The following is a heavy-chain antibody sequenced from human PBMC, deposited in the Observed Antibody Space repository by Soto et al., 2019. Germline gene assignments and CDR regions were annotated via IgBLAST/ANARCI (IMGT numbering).Heavy chain of an antibody. J-gene: IGHJ4*02. CDR3: VRSNRYTSPSGWGGGFDY. CDR2: IWSDGSDK. D-gene: IGHD6-6*01. Sequence: QVQLVESGGGVVQPGGSLRLSCAASGFTFSDSGMHWVRQAPGKGLEWVAVIWSDGSDKSYADSVEGRFTISRDNSKNTLYFQMNSLRAEDTGVYYCVRSNRYTSPSGWGGGFDYWGQGTLVTVSS. V-gene: IGHV3-33*01. CDR1: GFTFSDSG.